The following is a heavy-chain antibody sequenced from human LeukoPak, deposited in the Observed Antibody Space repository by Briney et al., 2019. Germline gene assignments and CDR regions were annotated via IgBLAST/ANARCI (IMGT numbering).Heavy chain of an antibody. CDR2: ISYDGSNK. J-gene: IGHJ4*02. CDR1: GFTFSSYG. V-gene: IGHV3-30*18. Sequence: GRSLRLSCAASGFTFSSYGMHWVRQAPGKGLEWVAVISYDGSNKYYADSVKGRFTISRDNSKNTLYLQMNSLRAEDTAVYYCAKGQYSNSPSTFDYWGQGTLVTVSS. CDR3: AKGQYSNSPSTFDY. D-gene: IGHD4-11*01.